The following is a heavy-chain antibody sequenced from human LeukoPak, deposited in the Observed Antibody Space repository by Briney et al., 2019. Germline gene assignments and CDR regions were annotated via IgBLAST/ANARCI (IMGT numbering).Heavy chain of an antibody. J-gene: IGHJ4*02. Sequence: GGSLRLSCVASGFAFSGFAMHWVRQAPGKGLEWVAVISYDGSNKYHADSVKGRFTISRDNSKNTLYLQMNSLRAEYTAVFYCAKDRRGYSAYGTFDDWGQRALVSDSS. CDR3: AKDRRGYSAYGTFDD. D-gene: IGHD5-12*01. CDR2: ISYDGSNK. V-gene: IGHV3-30*18. CDR1: GFAFSGFA.